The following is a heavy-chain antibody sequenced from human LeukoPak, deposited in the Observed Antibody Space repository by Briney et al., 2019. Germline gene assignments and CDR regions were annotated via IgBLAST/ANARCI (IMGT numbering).Heavy chain of an antibody. D-gene: IGHD2-2*02. V-gene: IGHV3-30-3*01. CDR1: GFTFSSYA. CDR2: ISYDGSNK. CDR3: ARESWYCSSTSCYTNGFDY. J-gene: IGHJ4*02. Sequence: GRSLRLSCAASGFTFSSYAMHWVRQAPGKGLAWVAVISYDGSNKYYADSVKGRFTISRDNSKNTLYLQMNSLRAEDTAVYYCARESWYCSSTSCYTNGFDYWGQGTLVTVSS.